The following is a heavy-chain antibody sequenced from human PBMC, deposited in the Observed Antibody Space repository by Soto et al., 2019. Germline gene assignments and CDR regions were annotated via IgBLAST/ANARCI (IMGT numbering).Heavy chain of an antibody. D-gene: IGHD2-2*01. CDR2: IYPGDSDT. CDR3: ARKYCASTRCYWAFDI. CDR1: GYSFTSYW. J-gene: IGHJ3*02. Sequence: GESLKISCKGSGYSFTSYWIAWVRQMPGKGLEWMGIIYPGDSDTRYSPSFQGQVTISADKSISTAYLQWSSLKASDTAMYYCARKYCASTRCYWAFDIWGQGTMVTVSS. V-gene: IGHV5-51*01.